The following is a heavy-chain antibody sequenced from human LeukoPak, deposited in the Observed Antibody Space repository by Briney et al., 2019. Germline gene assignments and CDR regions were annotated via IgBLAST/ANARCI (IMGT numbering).Heavy chain of an antibody. CDR3: ARDASSGWRYYFDY. CDR1: GFTVSSNY. J-gene: IGHJ4*02. CDR2: IYSGGNT. D-gene: IGHD6-19*01. Sequence: GGSLRLSCAASGFTVSSNYMSWVRQAPGKGLEWVSVIYSGGNTYYADSVKGRFTISGDNSNNTLYLQMNSLRAEDTAVYYCARDASSGWRYYFDYWGQGTLVTVSS. V-gene: IGHV3-66*01.